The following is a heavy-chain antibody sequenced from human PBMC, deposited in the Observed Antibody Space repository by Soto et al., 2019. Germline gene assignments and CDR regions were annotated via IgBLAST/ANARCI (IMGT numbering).Heavy chain of an antibody. D-gene: IGHD6-19*01. Sequence: GGSLRLSCAASGFTFSSYAMHWVRQAPGKGLEWVAVISYDGNNKHYADSVKGRFTISRDNSKNTLYLQLSLLTPDDTAVYYCARDGSYSSGLEYFQHWGQGTLVTVSS. CDR1: GFTFSSYA. CDR2: ISYDGNNK. V-gene: IGHV3-30-3*01. CDR3: ARDGSYSSGLEYFQH. J-gene: IGHJ1*01.